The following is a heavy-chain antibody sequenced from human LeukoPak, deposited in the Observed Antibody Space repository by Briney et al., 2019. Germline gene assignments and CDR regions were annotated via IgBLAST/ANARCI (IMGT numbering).Heavy chain of an antibody. J-gene: IGHJ4*02. Sequence: PSETLSLTCAVYGGSFSGYYWSWIRQPPGKGLEWFGEINHSGSTNYNPSLKSRVTISVDTSKNQFSLKLSSVTAADTAVYYCARGPSTIAAAGTDYWGQGTLVTVSS. D-gene: IGHD6-13*01. CDR3: ARGPSTIAAAGTDY. CDR2: INHSGST. CDR1: GGSFSGYY. V-gene: IGHV4-34*01.